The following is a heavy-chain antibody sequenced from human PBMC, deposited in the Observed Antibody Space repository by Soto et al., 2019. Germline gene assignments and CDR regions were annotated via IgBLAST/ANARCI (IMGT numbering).Heavy chain of an antibody. CDR1: GVAFSNYT. Sequence: QVLLVQSGAEVKKPGSSVRISCTASGVAFSNYTFTWVRRAPGQGLEWMGRVIPLLDASNYAEKFQDRVTITADRSTSTAYMELSGLKSEDSAIYYCASGKSQMTQDRMGFYYYMDVWGKGTTVTVSS. D-gene: IGHD2-15*01. CDR2: VIPLLDAS. V-gene: IGHV1-69*08. CDR3: ASGKSQMTQDRMGFYYYMDV. J-gene: IGHJ6*03.